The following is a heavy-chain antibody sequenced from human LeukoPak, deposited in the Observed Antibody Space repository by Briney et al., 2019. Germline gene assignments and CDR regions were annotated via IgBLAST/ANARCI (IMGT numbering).Heavy chain of an antibody. Sequence: GGSLRLSCAVSGITLSNFGMSWVRQAPGKGLEWVAGISDSGGSTNYADSVKGRFTISRDNPKNTLYLQMNSLRAEDTAVYFCARRGVVIRVILVGFHKEAFYFDSWGQGALVTVSS. CDR2: ISDSGGST. CDR3: ARRGVVIRVILVGFHKEAFYFDS. V-gene: IGHV3-23*01. D-gene: IGHD3-22*01. J-gene: IGHJ4*02. CDR1: GITLSNFG.